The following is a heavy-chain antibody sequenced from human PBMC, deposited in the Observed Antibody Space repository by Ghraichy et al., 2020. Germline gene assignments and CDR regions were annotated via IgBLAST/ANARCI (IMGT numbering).Heavy chain of an antibody. D-gene: IGHD6-19*01. CDR3: ARNGARHQAVAVFHY. V-gene: IGHV4-34*01. CDR2: INHSGST. CDR1: GGSFSGYY. Sequence: SQTLSLTCAVYGGSFSGYYWSWIRQPPGKGLEWIGEINHSGSTNYNPSLKSRVTISVDTSKNQFSLKLSSVTAADTAVYYCARNGARHQAVAVFHYWGQGTLVTVSS. J-gene: IGHJ4*02.